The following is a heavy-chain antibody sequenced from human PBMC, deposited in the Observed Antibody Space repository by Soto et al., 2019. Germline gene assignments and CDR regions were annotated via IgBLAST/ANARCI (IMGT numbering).Heavy chain of an antibody. D-gene: IGHD1-20*01. CDR3: ARDRYERGYYYYYGMDV. CDR1: GGTFSSYA. V-gene: IGHV1-69*13. J-gene: IGHJ6*02. Sequence: SEKVSCKASGGTFSSYAISWVRQAPGQGLEWMGGIIPIFGTANYAQKFQGRVTITADESTSTAYMELSSLRSEDTAVYYCARDRYERGYYYYYGMDVWGQGTTVTVSS. CDR2: IIPIFGTA.